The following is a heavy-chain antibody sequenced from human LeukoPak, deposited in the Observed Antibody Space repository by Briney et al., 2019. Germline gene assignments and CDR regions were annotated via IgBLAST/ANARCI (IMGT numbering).Heavy chain of an antibody. J-gene: IGHJ3*01. CDR3: AREPGYSEFDV. V-gene: IGHV3-7*01. D-gene: IGHD4-11*01. CDR1: GFTSSRYW. Sequence: RGSLRLSCTASGFTSSRYWMSWVRQVPREGPEIVANIKKNGSEKSYVDFVKGRFTISRDNVKNSVSLQMNSVRVEDTGVYYCAREPGYSEFDVWGQGIMVIVSS. CDR2: IKKNGSEK.